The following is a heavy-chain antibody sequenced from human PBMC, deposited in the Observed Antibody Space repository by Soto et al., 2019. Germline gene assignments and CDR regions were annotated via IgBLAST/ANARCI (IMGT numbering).Heavy chain of an antibody. D-gene: IGHD5-18*01. V-gene: IGHV3-73*02. Sequence: EVQLVESGGGLVQPGGSLKLSCAASGFAFSYSAMHWVRQASGKGLEWICRISGKRGNDGTAYAASVKGRLTISRDDSNTTTYLQMTSLTIKDTAVYYCTRRRDWTAVAPRDYWCQGTPVTVSS. J-gene: IGHJ4*02. CDR2: ISGKRGNDGT. CDR1: GFAFSYSA. CDR3: TRRRDWTAVAPRDY.